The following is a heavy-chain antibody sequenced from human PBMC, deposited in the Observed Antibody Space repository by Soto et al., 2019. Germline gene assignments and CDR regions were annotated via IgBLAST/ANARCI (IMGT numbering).Heavy chain of an antibody. V-gene: IGHV3-23*01. Sequence: EVQLLESGGGLVQPGGSLRLSCSASGFTFSTQAMAWVRQAPGKGLEWVSALISSGESPDYAEYVKGRFTSSRDNSKNTLYLQMNSMRADDTAVYYCAKDLHGSGWSFDQWGQGTVVTVSS. CDR1: GFTFSTQA. J-gene: IGHJ4*02. CDR3: AKDLHGSGWSFDQ. CDR2: LISSGESP. D-gene: IGHD6-19*01.